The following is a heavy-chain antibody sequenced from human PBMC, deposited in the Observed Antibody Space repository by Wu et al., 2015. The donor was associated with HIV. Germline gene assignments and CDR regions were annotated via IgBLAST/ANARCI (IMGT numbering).Heavy chain of an antibody. CDR1: GYTFTGYY. CDR3: ARDMGPKDIVVVPAS. J-gene: IGHJ5*02. D-gene: IGHD2-2*01. CDR2: INPNSGGT. V-gene: IGHV1-2*02. Sequence: QVQLVQSGAEVKKPGASVKVSCKASGYTFTGYYMHWVRQAPGQGLEWMGWINPNSGGTNYAQKFQGRVTMTRDTSISTAYMELSRLRSDDTAVYYCARDMGPKDIVVVPASWGQGTLVTVSS.